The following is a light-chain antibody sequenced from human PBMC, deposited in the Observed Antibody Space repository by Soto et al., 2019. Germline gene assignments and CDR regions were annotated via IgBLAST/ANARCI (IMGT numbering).Light chain of an antibody. J-gene: IGKJ4*01. CDR2: DAS. CDR3: QQRNILPLT. CDR1: QSVSSN. Sequence: EIVLTQSPVTLSLSPGERATLSCRASQSVSSNLAWYQQRPGQAPRLLISDASNRATGVPARFSGSGSGTDFTLTISSLEPEDFAVYYCQQRNILPLTFGGGTKVEIK. V-gene: IGKV3-11*01.